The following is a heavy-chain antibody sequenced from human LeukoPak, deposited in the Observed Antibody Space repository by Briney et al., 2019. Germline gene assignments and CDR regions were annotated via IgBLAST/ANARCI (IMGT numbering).Heavy chain of an antibody. V-gene: IGHV3-72*01. CDR3: VVFIRGVGY. Sequence: GGSLRLSCAASGFSISDHYMDWVRQAPGKGLEWIARTRNKANSYSTEYAASVKGRFTISRDDSESSLSLQMNSLKTEDSAVYYCVVFIRGVGYWGQGTLVTVSS. CDR1: GFSISDHY. J-gene: IGHJ4*02. D-gene: IGHD3-10*01. CDR2: TRNKANSYST.